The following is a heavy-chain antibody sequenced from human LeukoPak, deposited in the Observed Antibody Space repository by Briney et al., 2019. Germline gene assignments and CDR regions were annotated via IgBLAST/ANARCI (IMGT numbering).Heavy chain of an antibody. J-gene: IGHJ4*02. CDR2: IYSGGST. Sequence: GGSLRLSCAASGFTVSGNYMSWVRQAAGKGLEWVSVIYSGGSTHYADSVKGRFTISRDNSKNTLYLQRNSLRGEDTAVYYCARNVPPHLLFDYWGQGTLVTVSS. D-gene: IGHD3-10*02. V-gene: IGHV3-66*01. CDR3: ARNVPPHLLFDY. CDR1: GFTVSGNY.